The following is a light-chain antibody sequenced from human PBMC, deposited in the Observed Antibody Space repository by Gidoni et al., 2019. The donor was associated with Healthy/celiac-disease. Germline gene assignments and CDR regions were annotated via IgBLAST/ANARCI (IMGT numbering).Light chain of an antibody. V-gene: IGKV3-20*01. CDR3: QQYSSSHT. CDR1: QSVSSSY. Sequence: EILWMQSQGTLSLSPGERATLSCRASQSVSSSYLAWYQQTPGQAPRLLIYGAYSKATGIPDRFSGSGSGTDFTLTISRLEAENFAVYYCQQYSSSHTFGQGTKLEIK. CDR2: GAY. J-gene: IGKJ2*01.